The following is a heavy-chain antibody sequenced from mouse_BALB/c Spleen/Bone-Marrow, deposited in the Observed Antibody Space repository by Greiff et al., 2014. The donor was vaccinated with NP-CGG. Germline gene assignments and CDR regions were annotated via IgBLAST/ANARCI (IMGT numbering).Heavy chain of an antibody. D-gene: IGHD2-3*01. J-gene: IGHJ3*01. CDR2: ISSGASYT. CDR3: ACLDGYFVPY. V-gene: IGHV5-9-1*01. CDR1: GFTFSSYA. Sequence: DVMLVESGGGLMKPGGSLKLSCAASGFTFSSYAMSWVRQTPEKRLEWVASISSGASYTYYLDSVKGRFTISRDNAKNTLYLQMSSLRSEDTAVYYCACLDGYFVPYWGQGTLATVSA.